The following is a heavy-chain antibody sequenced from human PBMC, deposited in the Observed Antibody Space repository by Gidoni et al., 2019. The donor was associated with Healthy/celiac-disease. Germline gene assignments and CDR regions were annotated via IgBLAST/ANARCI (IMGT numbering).Heavy chain of an antibody. D-gene: IGHD3-22*01. Sequence: EVQLVESGGGLVQPGWSLRLSGAASGFTFSSSSMNWVRQAPGKGLEGVSYMSSSSSTIYYADSVKGRFTISRDNAKNSLYLQKNSLRAEDTAVYYCARDGRSYYDSSGALGDYWGQGTLVTVSS. V-gene: IGHV3-48*01. CDR1: GFTFSSSS. CDR2: MSSSSSTI. J-gene: IGHJ4*02. CDR3: ARDGRSYYDSSGALGDY.